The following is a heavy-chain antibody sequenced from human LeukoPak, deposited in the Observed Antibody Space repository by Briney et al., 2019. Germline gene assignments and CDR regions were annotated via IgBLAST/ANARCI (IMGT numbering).Heavy chain of an antibody. CDR3: ARRRTGVSFDY. Sequence: SETLSLTCAVSGYSISSGYYWGWIRQPPGKGLEWIGSIYHSGSTYYNPSLKSRVTISVDTSKNQFSLKLSSVTAADTAVYYCARRRTGVSFDYWGQGTLVTVPS. CDR1: GYSISSGYY. D-gene: IGHD3-10*01. J-gene: IGHJ4*02. CDR2: IYHSGST. V-gene: IGHV4-38-2*01.